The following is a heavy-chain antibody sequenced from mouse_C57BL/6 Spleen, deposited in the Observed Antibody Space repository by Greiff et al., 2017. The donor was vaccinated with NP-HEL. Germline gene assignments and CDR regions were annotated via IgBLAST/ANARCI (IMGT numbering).Heavy chain of an antibody. J-gene: IGHJ2*01. D-gene: IGHD1-1*01. CDR1: GYTFTSYW. V-gene: IGHV1-64*01. CDR2: IHPNSGST. CDR3: ARPLITTVGDY. Sequence: QVHVKQPGAELVKPGASVKLSCKASGYTFTSYWMHWVKQRPGQGLEWIGMIHPNSGSTNYNEKFKSKATLTVDKSSSTAYMQLSSLTSEDSAVYYCARPLITTVGDYWGQGTTLTVSS.